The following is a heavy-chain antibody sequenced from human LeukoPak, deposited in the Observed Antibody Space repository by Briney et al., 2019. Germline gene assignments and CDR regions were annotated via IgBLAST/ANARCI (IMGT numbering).Heavy chain of an antibody. J-gene: IGHJ6*02. V-gene: IGHV3-48*03. Sequence: GGSLRLSCAASGLTFSSYEMNWVRQAPGKGLEWVSYISSSGSTIYYADSVKGRFTISRDNAKNSLYLQMNSLRAEDTAVYYCARDCSSTSCYTPYGMDVWGQGTTVTVSS. CDR1: GLTFSSYE. CDR3: ARDCSSTSCYTPYGMDV. CDR2: ISSSGSTI. D-gene: IGHD2-2*02.